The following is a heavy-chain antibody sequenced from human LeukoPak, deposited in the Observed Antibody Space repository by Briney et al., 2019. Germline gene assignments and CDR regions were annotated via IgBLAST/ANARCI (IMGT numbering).Heavy chain of an antibody. J-gene: IGHJ3*02. CDR2: IYPGDSDT. CDR3: AAAQNDAFDI. CDR1: GYTFISYW. Sequence: GESLKISCKGSGYTFISYWIGWVRQMPGKGLEWMGIIYPGDSDTRYSPSFQSQVTISADKSISTAYLQWSSLKASDTAMYYCAAAQNDAFDIWGQGTMVTVSS. V-gene: IGHV5-51*01.